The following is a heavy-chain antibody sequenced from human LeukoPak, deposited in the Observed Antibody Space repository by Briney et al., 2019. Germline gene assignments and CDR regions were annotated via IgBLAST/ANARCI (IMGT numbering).Heavy chain of an antibody. D-gene: IGHD2-2*01. Sequence: SETLSLTCAVYGGSFSGYYWSWIRQPPGEGLEWIGEINHSGSTNYNPSLKSRVTISVDTSKNQFSLKLSSVTAADTAVYYCARGVFASPAALDCSSTSCYPSYYYYMDVWGKGTTVTVSS. CDR1: GGSFSGYY. J-gene: IGHJ6*03. CDR2: INHSGST. CDR3: ARGVFASPAALDCSSTSCYPSYYYYMDV. V-gene: IGHV4-34*01.